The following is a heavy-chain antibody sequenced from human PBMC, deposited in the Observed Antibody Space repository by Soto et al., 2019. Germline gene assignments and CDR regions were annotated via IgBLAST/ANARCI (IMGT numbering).Heavy chain of an antibody. V-gene: IGHV1-2*04. Sequence: QVQLVQSGAEVKKPGASVKVSCKASGYTFTGYYMHWVRQAPGQGLEWMGWINPNSGGTNYAQKFQGWVTMTRDTSISTAYMELSRLRSDDTAVYYCARDVRGSGWEYYFDYWGQGTLVTVSS. CDR3: ARDVRGSGWEYYFDY. D-gene: IGHD6-19*01. CDR2: INPNSGGT. J-gene: IGHJ4*02. CDR1: GYTFTGYY.